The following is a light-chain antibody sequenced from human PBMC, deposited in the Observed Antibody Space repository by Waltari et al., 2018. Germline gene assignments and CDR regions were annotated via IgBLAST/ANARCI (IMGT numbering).Light chain of an antibody. CDR3: AAWDDILTAWV. J-gene: IGLJ3*02. CDR2: RDG. Sequence: QSGLTQSPSASGTPGQRVPISCSGGASHIGSYNVYWYQQLPGTAPKLLIYRDGRRPSGVPARFSGSKAVTSASLTISGLRSEDAADYYCAAWDDILTAWVFGGGTKLTVL. V-gene: IGLV1-47*01. CDR1: ASHIGSYN.